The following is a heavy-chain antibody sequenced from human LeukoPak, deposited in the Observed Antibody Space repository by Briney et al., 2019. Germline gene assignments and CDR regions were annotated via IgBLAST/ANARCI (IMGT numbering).Heavy chain of an antibody. D-gene: IGHD1-1*01. CDR3: ARNDPQHPGFDP. CDR2: INPNSGGT. V-gene: IGHV1-2*02. CDR1: GYTFTGYY. Sequence: ASVKASCKASGYTFTGYYMHWVRQAPGQGLEWMGWINPNSGGTIYAQKFQGRVTVTRDTSISTAYMELSRLTSDDTAVYYCARNDPQHPGFDPWGQGTLVTVSS. J-gene: IGHJ5*02.